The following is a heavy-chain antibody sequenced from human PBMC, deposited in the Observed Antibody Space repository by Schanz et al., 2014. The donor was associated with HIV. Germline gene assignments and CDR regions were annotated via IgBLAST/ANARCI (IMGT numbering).Heavy chain of an antibody. CDR1: GFTFDDYA. CDR3: AKDGSWEAFDAFEI. V-gene: IGHV3-9*01. J-gene: IGHJ3*02. D-gene: IGHD1-26*01. CDR2: ISWNSGSI. Sequence: EVQLVESGGGLVQPGRSLRLSCAVSGFTFDDYAMHWVRQAPGKGLEWVSGISWNSGSIGYADSVKGRFTISRDNAKNSLHLQMNSLRAEDTAVYYCAKDGSWEAFDAFEIWGQGTMVTVSS.